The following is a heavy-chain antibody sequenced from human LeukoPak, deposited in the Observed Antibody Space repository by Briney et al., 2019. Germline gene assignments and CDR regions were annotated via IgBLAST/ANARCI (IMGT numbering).Heavy chain of an antibody. CDR3: ARRDDSKAFDY. V-gene: IGHV5-51*01. CDR2: IYPGDSDT. J-gene: IGHJ4*02. Sequence: GESLKISCKGSGYSFTNFWIGWVRQMPGKGLEWMGLIYPGDSDTRYSPSFQGQVTISADKSINTAYLQRSSLKASDTAMYYCARRDDSKAFDYWGQGTLVTVSS. D-gene: IGHD3-22*01. CDR1: GYSFTNFW.